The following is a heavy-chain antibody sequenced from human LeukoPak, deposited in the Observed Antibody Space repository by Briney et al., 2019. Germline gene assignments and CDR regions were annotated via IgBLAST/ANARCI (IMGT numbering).Heavy chain of an antibody. CDR3: ARAIRYQLLSDY. J-gene: IGHJ4*02. Sequence: ASVKVSCKTSGYTFSTYDINCVRQAAGQGLEWMGWMNPNSGNTGFAQKFQGRATITRDTSITTAYLELSSLRSEDTAVYYCARAIRYQLLSDYWGLGALVTVSS. CDR2: MNPNSGNT. V-gene: IGHV1-8*03. D-gene: IGHD2-2*01. CDR1: GYTFSTYD.